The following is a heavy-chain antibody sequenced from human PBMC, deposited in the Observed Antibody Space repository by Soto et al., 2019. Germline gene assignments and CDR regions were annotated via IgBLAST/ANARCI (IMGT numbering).Heavy chain of an antibody. CDR3: AKVDCGGDCYWYYFDY. J-gene: IGHJ4*02. CDR1: GFTFSSYG. CDR2: ISYDGNNK. V-gene: IGHV3-30*18. D-gene: IGHD2-21*02. Sequence: QVQLVESGGGVVQPGRSLRLSCAASGFTFSSYGMHWVRQAPGKGLEWVVVISYDGNNKYYADSVKGRFTMSRDDSMNKLYLQLDSVRAEDTAVYYCAKVDCGGDCYWYYFDYWGQGTLVSVSS.